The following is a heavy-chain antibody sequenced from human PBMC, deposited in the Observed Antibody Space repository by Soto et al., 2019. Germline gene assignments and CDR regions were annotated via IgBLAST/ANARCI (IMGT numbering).Heavy chain of an antibody. J-gene: IGHJ5*02. Sequence: GGSLRLSCRASGFSFSNFALTWVRQAPGKGLEWVSSIGGNGDITHYADSLKGRFTISRDNSRNTLFLHMNSLRADDTAVYYCARGSYGGLFDPWGQGTLVTVSS. CDR1: GFSFSNFA. D-gene: IGHD4-17*01. CDR2: IGGNGDIT. CDR3: ARGSYGGLFDP. V-gene: IGHV3-23*01.